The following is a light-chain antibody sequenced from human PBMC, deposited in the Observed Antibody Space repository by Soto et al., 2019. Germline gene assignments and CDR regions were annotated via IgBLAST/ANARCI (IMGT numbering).Light chain of an antibody. Sequence: EIVSTQSPAALFSFLGYGFTLCLRASQAVNTRLAWYQHKPGQAPRLLIYLTSNRAAGIPARFSGSGSETDFTLTISDVEPEDFAVYYCHQRQSWPRTFGQGTKVDIK. J-gene: IGKJ1*01. V-gene: IGKV3-11*01. CDR3: HQRQSWPRT. CDR2: LTS. CDR1: QAVNTR.